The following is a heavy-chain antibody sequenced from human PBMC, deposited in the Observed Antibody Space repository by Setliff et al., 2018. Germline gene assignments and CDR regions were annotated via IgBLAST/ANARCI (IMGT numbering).Heavy chain of an antibody. Sequence: GGSLRLSCAASGFRFSDLYMSWVRQAPGKGLEWLASINPDGSEKYYVDSVKGRFTISRDNSKNTLSLQMNGLRAEDTAVYYCAKVQESIVGALEYWGQGALVTVSS. CDR3: AKVQESIVGALEY. J-gene: IGHJ4*02. CDR1: GFRFSDLY. CDR2: INPDGSEK. V-gene: IGHV3-7*03. D-gene: IGHD1-26*01.